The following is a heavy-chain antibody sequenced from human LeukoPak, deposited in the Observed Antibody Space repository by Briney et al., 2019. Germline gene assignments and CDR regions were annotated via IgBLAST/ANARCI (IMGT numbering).Heavy chain of an antibody. CDR3: ARQTTVRPSSWYFDL. Sequence: SETLSLTCSVSGGSISSSSYYWGWIRQPPGKGLEWIGSIYYSDAAYYNPSLKGRVAISIDTSKDQFSLKVSSVTAADTAVYYCARQTTVRPSSWYFDLWGRGTLVTVSS. CDR2: IYYSDAA. CDR1: GGSISSSSYY. D-gene: IGHD4-17*01. J-gene: IGHJ2*01. V-gene: IGHV4-39*01.